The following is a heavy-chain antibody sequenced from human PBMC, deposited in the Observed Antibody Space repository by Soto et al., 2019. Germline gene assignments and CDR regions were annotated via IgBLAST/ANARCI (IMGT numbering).Heavy chain of an antibody. CDR3: ASLGIAKTYYYYYYGMDV. V-gene: IGHV1-69*13. CDR1: GGTFSSYA. Sequence: SVKVSCKASGGTFSSYAISWVRQAPGQGLEWMGGIIPIFGTANYAQKFQGRVTITADESTSTAYMELSSLRSEDTAVFYCASLGIAKTYYYYYYGMDVWGQGTTVTVSS. CDR2: IIPIFGTA. D-gene: IGHD6-13*01. J-gene: IGHJ6*02.